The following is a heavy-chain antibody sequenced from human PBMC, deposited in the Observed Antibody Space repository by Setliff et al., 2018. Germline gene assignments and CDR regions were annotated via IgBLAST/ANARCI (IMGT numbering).Heavy chain of an antibody. Sequence: GASVKVSCKASGYTFTSYGTSWVRQAPGQGLEWMGWISAYNGNTNYAQKLQGRVTMTTDTSTSTAYMELRSLRSDDTAVYYCARTYCGGDCYPSPFDYWGQGTLVTVS. V-gene: IGHV1-18*01. D-gene: IGHD2-21*02. CDR1: GYTFTSYG. J-gene: IGHJ4*02. CDR2: ISAYNGNT. CDR3: ARTYCGGDCYPSPFDY.